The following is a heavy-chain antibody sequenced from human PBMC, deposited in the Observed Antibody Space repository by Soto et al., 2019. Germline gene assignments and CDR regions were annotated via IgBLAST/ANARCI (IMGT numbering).Heavy chain of an antibody. Sequence: SLKVSCKASVYMFTGYYIHWVRQAPGQGLEWMGWINPKSGGTKYAEKFQGRVSMTGDTSITTAYLELSSLTSDDTAVYYCATDRVAFDMWGQGTKVTASS. CDR3: ATDRVAFDM. J-gene: IGHJ3*02. V-gene: IGHV1-2*02. CDR1: VYMFTGYY. CDR2: INPKSGGT. D-gene: IGHD3-22*01.